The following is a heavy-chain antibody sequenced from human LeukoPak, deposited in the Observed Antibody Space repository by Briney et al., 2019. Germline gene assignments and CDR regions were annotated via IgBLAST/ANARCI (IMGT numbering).Heavy chain of an antibody. CDR3: AKDDYGGTDY. J-gene: IGHJ4*02. V-gene: IGHV3-30-3*01. Sequence: GGSLRLSCAASGFTFSYYPMHWVRQAPGKGLEWVAVDGSDKYYADSVKGRFTISRDNSKNTLYLQMNSLRPEDTAVYYCAKDDYGGTDYWGQGTLVTVSS. CDR1: GFTFSYYP. CDR2: DGSDK. D-gene: IGHD4-17*01.